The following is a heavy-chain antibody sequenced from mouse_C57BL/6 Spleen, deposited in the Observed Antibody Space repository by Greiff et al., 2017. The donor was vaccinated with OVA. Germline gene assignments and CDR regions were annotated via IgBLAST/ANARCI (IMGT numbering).Heavy chain of an antibody. CDR3: ARGGYYGSSYGAMDY. Sequence: EVQLQESGPELVKPGASVKISCKASGYSFTDYNMNWVKQSNGKSLEWIGVINPNYGTTSYNQKFKGKATLTVDQSSSTAYMQLNSLTSEDSAVYYCARGGYYGSSYGAMDYWGQGTSVTVSS. CDR2: INPNYGTT. J-gene: IGHJ4*01. D-gene: IGHD1-1*01. V-gene: IGHV1-39*01. CDR1: GYSFTDYN.